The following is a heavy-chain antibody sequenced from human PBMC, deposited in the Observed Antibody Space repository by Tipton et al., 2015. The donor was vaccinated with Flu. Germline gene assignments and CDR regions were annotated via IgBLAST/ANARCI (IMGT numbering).Heavy chain of an antibody. D-gene: IGHD3-3*01. J-gene: IGHJ5*02. CDR2: ISGSGGST. V-gene: IGHV3-23*01. CDR3: AKVPLPFGGVDP. Sequence: SLRLSCAASGFTFSSYAMSWVRQAPGKGLEWVSAISGSGGSTYYADSVKGRFTISRDNSKNTLYLQMNSLRAEDTAVYYCAKVPLPFGGVDPWGQGTLVTVSS. CDR1: GFTFSSYA.